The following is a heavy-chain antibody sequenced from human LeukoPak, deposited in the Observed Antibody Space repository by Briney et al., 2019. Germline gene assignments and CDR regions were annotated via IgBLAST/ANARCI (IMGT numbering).Heavy chain of an antibody. V-gene: IGHV3-30*18. CDR1: GITFSTYG. CDR2: ISHDGNNK. J-gene: IGHJ4*02. Sequence: GGSLRLSCAASGITFSTYGMYWVRQAPGKGLEWVAVISHDGNNKYYADSVKARFTISRDNSKNTLYLQMNSLRAEDTAVYYCAKGSGQQLDADYWGQGTLVTVSS. CDR3: AKGSGQQLDADY. D-gene: IGHD6-13*01.